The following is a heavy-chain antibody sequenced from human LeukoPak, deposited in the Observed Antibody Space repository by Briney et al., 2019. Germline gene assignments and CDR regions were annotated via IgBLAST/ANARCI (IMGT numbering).Heavy chain of an antibody. V-gene: IGHV4-38-2*02. CDR1: GYSISSGYY. CDR3: ARVKDYYDSSGYFDY. Sequence: PSETLSLTCTVSGYSISSGYYWGWIRQPPGKGLEWHGRIYHRGSTNYNPSLKSQVTISIDKFKNQLSLKLSSVTDADTAVYYCARVKDYYDSSGYFDYWGQGTLVTVSS. D-gene: IGHD3-22*01. CDR2: IYHRGST. J-gene: IGHJ4*02.